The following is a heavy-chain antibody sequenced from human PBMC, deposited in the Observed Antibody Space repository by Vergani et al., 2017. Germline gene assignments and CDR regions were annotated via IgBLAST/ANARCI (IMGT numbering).Heavy chain of an antibody. J-gene: IGHJ3*02. D-gene: IGHD1-26*01. CDR1: GGTFSSYS. CDR3: ARDLMGDSTIDAFDI. CDR2: ISSSSSYI. Sequence: VQLVQSGAEVKKPGSSVKVSCKASGGTFSSYSMNWVRQAPGKGLEWVSSISSSSSYIYYADSVKGRFTISRDNAKNSLYLQMNSLRAEDTAVYYCARDLMGDSTIDAFDIWGQGTMVTVSS. V-gene: IGHV3-21*01.